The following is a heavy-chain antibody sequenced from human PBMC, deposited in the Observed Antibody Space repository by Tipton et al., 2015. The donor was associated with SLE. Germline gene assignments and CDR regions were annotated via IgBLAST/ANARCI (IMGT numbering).Heavy chain of an antibody. D-gene: IGHD6-13*01. J-gene: IGHJ4*02. CDR1: GYTFTSFG. V-gene: IGHV1-18*01. Sequence: QPGAEVKKPGASVKVSCKASGYTFTSFGISWVRQAPGQGLEWVGWVTGYNGNTKYAEKFQGRVTMMTDTSTRTASMELRSLTSDDTAVYYCAREFSSWYLFFYYWGQGTLVTVSS. CDR2: VTGYNGNT. CDR3: AREFSSWYLFFYY.